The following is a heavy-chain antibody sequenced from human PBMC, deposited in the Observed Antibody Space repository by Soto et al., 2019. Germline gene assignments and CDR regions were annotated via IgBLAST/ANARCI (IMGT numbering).Heavy chain of an antibody. J-gene: IGHJ3*02. D-gene: IGHD3-22*01. V-gene: IGHV4-30-2*02. CDR2: IYNSGST. Sequence: TLSLTCAVSGGYISGGYYSWSWIRQPPGKGLEWIGFIYNSGSTYYNSSLKSRVTISVDRSKNHFFLELSSLTSDDTAVYYCATDRVAFDMWGQGTKVTVSS. CDR3: ATDRVAFDM. CDR1: GGYISGGYYS.